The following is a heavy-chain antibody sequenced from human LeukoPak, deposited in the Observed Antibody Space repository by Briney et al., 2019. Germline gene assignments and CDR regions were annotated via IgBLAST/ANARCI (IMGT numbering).Heavy chain of an antibody. J-gene: IGHJ4*02. CDR3: ARGRGSGSYYNDY. D-gene: IGHD3-10*01. V-gene: IGHV1-3*01. Sequence: ASVKVSCKASGYTFTSYAMHWVRQAPGQRLEWMGWINAGNGNTKYSQKFQGRVTMTRNTSISTAYMELSSLRSEDTAVYYCARGRGSGSYYNDYWGQGTLVTVSS. CDR2: INAGNGNT. CDR1: GYTFTSYA.